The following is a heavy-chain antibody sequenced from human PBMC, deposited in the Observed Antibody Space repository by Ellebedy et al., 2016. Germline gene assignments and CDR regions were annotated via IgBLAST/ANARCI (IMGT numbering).Heavy chain of an antibody. CDR3: AKVLSGIAAHYGMDV. Sequence: GGSLRLXXAASGFTFSSYTMNWVRQAPGKGLEWVSAISGSGGSTYYADSVKGRFTISRDNSKNTLYLQMNSLRAEDTAVYYCAKVLSGIAAHYGMDVWGQGTTVTVSS. CDR1: GFTFSSYT. D-gene: IGHD6-6*01. V-gene: IGHV3-23*01. J-gene: IGHJ6*02. CDR2: ISGSGGST.